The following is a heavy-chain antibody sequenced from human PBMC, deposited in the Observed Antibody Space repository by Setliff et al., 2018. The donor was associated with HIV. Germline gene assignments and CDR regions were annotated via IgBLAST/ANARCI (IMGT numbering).Heavy chain of an antibody. V-gene: IGHV3-48*01. CDR2: ISSSSSTI. Sequence: PGGSLRLSYAASGFTFSSYSMNWVRQAPGKGLEWVSYISSSSSTIYYADSVKGRFTISRDNAKNSLYLQMNSLRAEDTAVYFCARSESSGYSLPYTRFDAWGQGALVTVSS. J-gene: IGHJ5*02. CDR1: GFTFSSYS. D-gene: IGHD3-22*01. CDR3: ARSESSGYSLPYTRFDA.